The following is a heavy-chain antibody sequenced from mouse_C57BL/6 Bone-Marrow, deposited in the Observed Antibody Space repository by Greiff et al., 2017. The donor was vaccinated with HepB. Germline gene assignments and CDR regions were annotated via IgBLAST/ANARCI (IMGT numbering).Heavy chain of an antibody. Sequence: EVQGVESGGDLVKPGGSLKLSCAASGFTFSSYGMSWVRQTPDKRLEWVATISSGGSYPYYPDSVKGRFTISRDNAKNTRYLQLSSLKSEDTAMYYCARDYYGSSYRFDYWGQGTTLTVSS. D-gene: IGHD1-1*01. CDR3: ARDYYGSSYRFDY. CDR2: ISSGGSYP. J-gene: IGHJ2*01. V-gene: IGHV5-6*01. CDR1: GFTFSSYG.